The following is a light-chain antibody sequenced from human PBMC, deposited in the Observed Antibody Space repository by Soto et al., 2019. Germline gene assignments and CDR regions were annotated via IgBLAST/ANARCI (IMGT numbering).Light chain of an antibody. J-gene: IGLJ2*01. V-gene: IGLV2-14*01. CDR1: SNDVGGSDY. CDR3: SSYTSSSTLL. Sequence: QSVLTQPASVSASPGQSITISCTGASNDVGGSDYVSWYQQHPGKAPKLIIYGVSNRPSGTSDRFSGSKSGNTASLTISGLQAEDEADYYCSSYTSSSTLLFGGGPKLTVL. CDR2: GVS.